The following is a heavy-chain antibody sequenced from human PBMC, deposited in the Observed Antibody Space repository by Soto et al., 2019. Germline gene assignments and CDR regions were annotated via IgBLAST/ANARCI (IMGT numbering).Heavy chain of an antibody. J-gene: IGHJ4*02. CDR1: GYSISSSNW. D-gene: IGHD3-10*01. Sequence: SETLSLTCAVSGYSISSSNWWGWIRQPPGKGLEWIGYIYYSGTTYYNPSLKSRVTISVDTSKNQFSLKLSSVTAADTAVYYCARGWSSIVTMVRGVRYYFDYWGQGTLVTVSS. V-gene: IGHV4-28*03. CDR2: IYYSGTT. CDR3: ARGWSSIVTMVRGVRYYFDY.